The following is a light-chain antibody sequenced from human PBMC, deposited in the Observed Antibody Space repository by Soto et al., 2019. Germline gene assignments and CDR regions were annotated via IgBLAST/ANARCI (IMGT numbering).Light chain of an antibody. CDR2: GNT. V-gene: IGLV1-40*01. J-gene: IGLJ7*01. CDR3: QSYDSSLRGSV. Sequence: QSVLTQPPSVSGAPGQRVTISCTGSSSNLGAGYEVHWYQQLPGAAPKLLIYGNTNRPSGVPDRFSGSKSGTPASLAITGLQAGDEADYYCQSYDSSLRGSVFGGGTQLTVL. CDR1: SSNLGAGYE.